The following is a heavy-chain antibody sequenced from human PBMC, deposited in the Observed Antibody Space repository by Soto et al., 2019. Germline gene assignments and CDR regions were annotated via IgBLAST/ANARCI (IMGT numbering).Heavy chain of an antibody. CDR2: IYYSGST. CDR3: ARDGWGDYFDY. J-gene: IGHJ4*02. Sequence: SETLSLTCTVSGGSISSYYWSWIRQPPGKGLEWIGYIYYSGSTNYNPSLKSRVTISVDTSKNQFSLKLSSVTAADTAVYYCARDGWGDYFDYWGQGTLVTVSS. D-gene: IGHD6-19*01. CDR1: GGSISSYY. V-gene: IGHV4-59*01.